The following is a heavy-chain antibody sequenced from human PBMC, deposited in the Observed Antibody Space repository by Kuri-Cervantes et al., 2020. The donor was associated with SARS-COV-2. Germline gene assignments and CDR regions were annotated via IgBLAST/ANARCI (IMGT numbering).Heavy chain of an antibody. CDR3: ARDQGIAAPVGWFDP. CDR2: ISAYNGNT. CDR1: GYTFTSYG. V-gene: IGHV1-18*01. Sequence: ALVKVSCKASGYTFTSYGISWVRQAPGQGLEWMGWISAYNGNTNYAQKLQGRVTMTTDTSTSTAYMELRSLRSDDTAVYYCARDQGIAAPVGWFDPWGQGTLVTVSS. D-gene: IGHD6-13*01. J-gene: IGHJ5*02.